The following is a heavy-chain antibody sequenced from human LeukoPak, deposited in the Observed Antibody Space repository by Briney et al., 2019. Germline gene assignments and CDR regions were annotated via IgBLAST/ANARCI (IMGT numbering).Heavy chain of an antibody. J-gene: IGHJ4*02. Sequence: SETLSLTCTVSGGSISSYYWSWIRQPPGKGLEWIGYIYYSGSTNYNPSLKSRVTISVDTSKNQFSLKLSSVTAADTAVYYCAREGSSSWSAYYFDYWGQGTLVTVSS. CDR3: AREGSSSWSAYYFDY. V-gene: IGHV4-59*12. CDR2: IYYSGST. D-gene: IGHD6-13*01. CDR1: GGSISSYY.